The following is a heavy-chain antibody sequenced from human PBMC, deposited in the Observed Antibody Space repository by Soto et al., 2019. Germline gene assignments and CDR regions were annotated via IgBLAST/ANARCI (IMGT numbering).Heavy chain of an antibody. CDR3: AKETYSGPLDY. CDR2: ISYDGSNK. V-gene: IGHV3-30*18. J-gene: IGHJ4*02. D-gene: IGHD2-15*01. CDR1: GFIFSSYG. Sequence: QVQLVESGGGVVQPGGSLRLSCAASGFIFSSYGIHWVRQAPGKGLEWVAVISYDGSNKYYADSVKGRFTISRDNSKNTLYLQMNSLRAEDTAVYYCAKETYSGPLDYWGQGTLVTVSS.